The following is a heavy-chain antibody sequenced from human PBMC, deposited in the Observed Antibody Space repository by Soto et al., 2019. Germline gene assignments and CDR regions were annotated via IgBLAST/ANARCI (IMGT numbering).Heavy chain of an antibody. CDR3: AKDQSSHYFDH. V-gene: IGHV3-7*01. J-gene: IGHJ4*02. CDR1: GFTFSNYW. CDR2: IKQEGSEK. Sequence: EVQLVESGGGLVQPGGSLRLSCAASGFTFSNYWMSWVRQAPGKGLEWVANIKQEGSEKYYVDSVKGRFTISRDNAKNSLYLQMNSLRAEDTAVYYCAKDQSSHYFDHWGQGTLVTVSS.